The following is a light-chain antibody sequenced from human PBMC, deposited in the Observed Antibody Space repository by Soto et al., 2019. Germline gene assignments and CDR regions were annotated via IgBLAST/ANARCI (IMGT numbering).Light chain of an antibody. V-gene: IGLV2-23*01. CDR1: SSDTGSYKF. CDR3: CSYAGPSTI. CDR2: EGT. Sequence: QSVLTQPASVSGSPGQSITISCTGTSSDTGSYKFVSWFQQHPGKVPKLIIYEGTERPSGVSNRFSASKSGNTASLTISGLQPEDEADYYCCSYAGPSTIFGGGTKLTVL. J-gene: IGLJ2*01.